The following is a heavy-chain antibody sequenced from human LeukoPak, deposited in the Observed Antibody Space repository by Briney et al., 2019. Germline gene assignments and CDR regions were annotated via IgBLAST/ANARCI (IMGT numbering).Heavy chain of an antibody. Sequence: PGGSLRLSCAASGFTFDDYAMHWVRQAPGKGLEWVSGISWNSGSIGYADSVKCRFTISRDNAKNSLYLQMNSLRAEDMALYYCAKDTAAAALYYFDYWGQGTLVTVSS. CDR3: AKDTAAAALYYFDY. J-gene: IGHJ4*02. CDR1: GFTFDDYA. CDR2: ISWNSGSI. V-gene: IGHV3-9*03. D-gene: IGHD6-13*01.